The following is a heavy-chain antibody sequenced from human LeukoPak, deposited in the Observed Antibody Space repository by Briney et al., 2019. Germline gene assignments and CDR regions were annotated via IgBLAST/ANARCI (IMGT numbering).Heavy chain of an antibody. D-gene: IGHD6-19*01. CDR3: ARSLEVGNRSGRRWYFDF. Sequence: GESLKISCKGSGYGFSGYWIGWVRQMRGKDLEWMGIIYPGDSETTYSPSFQGQVTISVDKSISTAYLQWSSLKASDTAMYYCARSLEVGNRSGRRWYFDFWGQGTLVTVSS. CDR1: GYGFSGYW. J-gene: IGHJ4*02. V-gene: IGHV5-51*01. CDR2: IYPGDSET.